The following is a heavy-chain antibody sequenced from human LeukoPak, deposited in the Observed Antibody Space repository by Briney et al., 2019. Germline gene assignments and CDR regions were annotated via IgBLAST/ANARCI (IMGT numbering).Heavy chain of an antibody. CDR3: ARGQPIIIYARYFEKNEGGYYFDY. V-gene: IGHV3-7*01. CDR2: IKQDGSEK. CDR1: GFTFSSYW. Sequence: PGGSLRLSCAASGFTFSSYWMSWVRQAPGKGLEWVANIKQDGSEKYYVDSVKGRFTISRDNAKNSLYLQMNSLRAEDTAVYYCARGQPIIIYARYFEKNEGGYYFDYWGQGTLVTVSS. D-gene: IGHD3-9*01. J-gene: IGHJ4*02.